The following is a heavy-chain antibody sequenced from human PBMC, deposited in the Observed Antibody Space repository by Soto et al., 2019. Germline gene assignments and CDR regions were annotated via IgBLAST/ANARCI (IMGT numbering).Heavy chain of an antibody. CDR1: GFTFGDYA. CDR3: TRVFDYDTGVSDY. CDR2: IRSKAYGGTT. V-gene: IGHV3-49*03. Sequence: GGSLRLSCTASGFTFGDYAMSWFRQAPGKGLEWVGFIRSKAYGGTTEYAASVKGRFTISRDDSKSIAYLQMNSLKTEDTAVYYCTRVFDYDTGVSDYWGQGTLVTVSS. J-gene: IGHJ4*02. D-gene: IGHD3-9*01.